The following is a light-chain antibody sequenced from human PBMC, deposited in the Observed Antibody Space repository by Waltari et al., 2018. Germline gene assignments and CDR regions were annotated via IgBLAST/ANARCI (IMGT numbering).Light chain of an antibody. V-gene: IGLV2-14*01. Sequence: QSALTQPASVSGSPGPSITISCPGTSSDVGGYNYVPWYQQHPGKAPKLMIYEVSNRPSGVSNRFSGSKSGNTASLTISGLQAEDEADYYCSSYTSSSTPVVFGGGTKLTVL. CDR1: SSDVGGYNY. J-gene: IGLJ2*01. CDR3: SSYTSSSTPVV. CDR2: EVS.